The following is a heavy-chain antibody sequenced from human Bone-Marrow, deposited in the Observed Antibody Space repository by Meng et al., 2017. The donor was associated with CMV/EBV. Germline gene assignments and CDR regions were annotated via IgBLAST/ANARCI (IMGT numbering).Heavy chain of an antibody. CDR2: IIPILGIA. D-gene: IGHD1-26*01. Sequence: SVKVSCKASGGTFSSYTISWVRQAPGQGLEWMGRIIPILGIANYAQKFQGRVTITADKSTSTAYMELSSLRSEDTAVYYCARGSFRGSYFYWGQGALVTFYS. CDR3: ARGSFRGSYFY. CDR1: GGTFSSYT. J-gene: IGHJ4*02. V-gene: IGHV1-69*02.